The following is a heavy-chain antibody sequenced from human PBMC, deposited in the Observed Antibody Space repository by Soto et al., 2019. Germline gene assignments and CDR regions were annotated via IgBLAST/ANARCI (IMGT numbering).Heavy chain of an antibody. V-gene: IGHV3-21*01. CDR3: ARGCSSASCYYY. Sequence: ESGGGLVKPGGSLRLSCTASGFMFSSYTMNWVRQAPGKGLEWVSSVSFRGDIYYADSLEGRFTISRDDAKNSLYLQMNSPRAEDTAVYYCARGCSSASCYYYWGQGTLVTVSS. J-gene: IGHJ4*02. CDR2: VSFRGDI. D-gene: IGHD2-2*01. CDR1: GFMFSSYT.